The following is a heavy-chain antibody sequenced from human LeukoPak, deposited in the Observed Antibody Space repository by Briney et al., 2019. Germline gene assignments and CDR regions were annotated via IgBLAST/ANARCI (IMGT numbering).Heavy chain of an antibody. CDR3: AKGILPYYYYGMDV. CDR2: ISYDGSNK. J-gene: IGHJ6*04. CDR1: GFTFSSYG. V-gene: IGHV3-30*18. D-gene: IGHD1-26*01. Sequence: GGSLRLSCAASGFTFSSYGMHWVRQAPGKGLEWVAVISYDGSNKYYADSVKGRFTISRDNSKNTLYLQMNSLRAEGTAVYYCAKGILPYYYYGMDVWGKGTTVTVSS.